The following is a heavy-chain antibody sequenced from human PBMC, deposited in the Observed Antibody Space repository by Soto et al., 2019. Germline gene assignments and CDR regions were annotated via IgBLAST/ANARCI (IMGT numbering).Heavy chain of an antibody. J-gene: IGHJ4*02. CDR1: GFTFSSYA. Sequence: GESLKISCAASGFTFSSYAMSWVRQAPGKGLEWVSAISGSGGSTYYADSVKGRFTISRDNSKNTLYLQMNSLRAEDTAVYYCAKDGSSSWYLDYWGQGTLVTVS. CDR3: AKDGSSSWYLDY. D-gene: IGHD6-13*01. V-gene: IGHV3-23*01. CDR2: ISGSGGST.